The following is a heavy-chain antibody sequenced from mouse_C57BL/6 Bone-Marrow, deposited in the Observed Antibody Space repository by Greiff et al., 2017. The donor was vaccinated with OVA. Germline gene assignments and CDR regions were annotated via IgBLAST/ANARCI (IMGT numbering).Heavy chain of an antibody. CDR1: GYTFTSYW. V-gene: IGHV1-52*01. CDR3: ARERITTVVAPYWYFDV. D-gene: IGHD1-1*01. CDR2: IDPSDSET. Sequence: QVQLQQPGAELVRPGSSVKLSCKASGYTFTSYWMHWVKQRPIQGLEWIGNIDPSDSETHYNQKFKDKATLTVDKSSSTAYMQLSSLTSEDSAVYYCARERITTVVAPYWYFDVWGTGTTVTVSS. J-gene: IGHJ1*03.